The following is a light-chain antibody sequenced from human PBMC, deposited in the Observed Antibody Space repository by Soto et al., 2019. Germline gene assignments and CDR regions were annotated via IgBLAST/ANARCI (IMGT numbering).Light chain of an antibody. CDR3: SSYTSSGTWV. J-gene: IGLJ3*02. V-gene: IGLV2-14*01. Sequence: QPALTQPASVSGSPGQSITFSCTGTINDVGGYNYVSWYQQHPGKAPKLIIYEVSHRPSGVSNRFSGSKSGNTASLTISGVQAEDEADFYCSSYTSSGTWVFGGGTRVTAL. CDR2: EVS. CDR1: INDVGGYNY.